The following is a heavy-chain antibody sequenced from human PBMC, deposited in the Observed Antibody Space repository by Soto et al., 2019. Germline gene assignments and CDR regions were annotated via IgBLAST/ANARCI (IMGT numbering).Heavy chain of an antibody. V-gene: IGHV4-39*01. CDR3: ARIVSYYDSSGYYSVSRYYYGMDV. CDR1: GGSISSSSYY. D-gene: IGHD3-22*01. Sequence: SETLSLTCTVSGGSISSSSYYWGWIRQPPGKGLEWIGSIYYSGSTYYNPSLKSRVTVSVDTSKNQFSLKLSSVTAADTAVYYCARIVSYYDSSGYYSVSRYYYGMDVWGQGTTVTVSS. CDR2: IYYSGST. J-gene: IGHJ6*02.